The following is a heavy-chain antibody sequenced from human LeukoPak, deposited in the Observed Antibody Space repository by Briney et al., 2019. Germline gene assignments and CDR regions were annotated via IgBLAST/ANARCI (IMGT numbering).Heavy chain of an antibody. J-gene: IGHJ3*01. CDR1: GYTFTSYY. CDR2: INPSGGST. D-gene: IGHD3-22*01. V-gene: IGHV1-46*01. Sequence: ASVKVSCKASGYTFTSYYMHWVRQAPGQGLEWMGIINPSGGSTSYAQKFQGRVTMTRDTSTSTVYMELSSLRSEDTAVYYCASSTYDSSGYPGAFDVWGQGTMVTVSS. CDR3: ASSTYDSSGYPGAFDV.